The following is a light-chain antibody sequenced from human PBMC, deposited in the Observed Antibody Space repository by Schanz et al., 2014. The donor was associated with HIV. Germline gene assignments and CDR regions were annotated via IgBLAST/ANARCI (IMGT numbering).Light chain of an antibody. CDR2: GAS. V-gene: IGKV3-15*01. CDR1: QSVSYF. CDR3: QQYNTWPRT. J-gene: IGKJ1*01. Sequence: EIVVTQSPATLSVSPGERATLSCRASQSVSYFLAWYQQKPGQAPRLLIYGASTRATGIPARFSGSGSGTEFTLTISSLQSEDFAVYYCQQYNTWPRTFGQGTKVELK.